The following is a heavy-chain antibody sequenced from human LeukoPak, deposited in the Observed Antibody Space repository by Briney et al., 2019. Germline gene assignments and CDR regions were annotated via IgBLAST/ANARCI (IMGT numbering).Heavy chain of an antibody. CDR1: GGTFSSYA. D-gene: IGHD3-22*01. CDR3: ASSITMIPPLDP. V-gene: IGHV1-69*05. CDR2: IIPIFGTA. Sequence: GASVTVSCKASGGTFSSYAISWVRQAPGQGLEWMGGIIPIFGTANYAQKFQGRVTITTDESTSTAYMELSSLRSEDTAVYYCASSITMIPPLDPWGQGTLVTVSS. J-gene: IGHJ5*02.